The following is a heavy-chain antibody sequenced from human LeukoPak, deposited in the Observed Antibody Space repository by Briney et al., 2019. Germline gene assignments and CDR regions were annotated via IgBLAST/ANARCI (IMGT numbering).Heavy chain of an antibody. J-gene: IGHJ6*03. D-gene: IGHD6-25*01. CDR3: ARKGIGSSRYQNMDV. CDR1: GGSFSGYY. Sequence: SETLSLACAVYGGSFSGYYWSWLRQPPGKGLEWIGEINHSGSTNYNPSLKSRVTISVDTSKNQFSLKLSSVTAADTAVYYCARKGIGSSRYQNMDVWGKGTTVTVSS. CDR2: INHSGST. V-gene: IGHV4-34*01.